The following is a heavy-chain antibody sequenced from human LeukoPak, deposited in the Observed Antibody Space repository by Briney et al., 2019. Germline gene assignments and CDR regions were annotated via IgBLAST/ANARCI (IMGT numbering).Heavy chain of an antibody. CDR3: VRIATVTTPDY. Sequence: PGGSLRLSCAASGFTFSTYWIHWVRQPLGKGLVWVSRINPDGSTTNYADSVKGRFTISRDNAKNTLYLQMNSLTVEDTAVYYCVRIATVTTPDYWGQGTLVTVSS. CDR2: INPDGSTT. CDR1: GFTFSTYW. D-gene: IGHD4-17*01. V-gene: IGHV3-74*01. J-gene: IGHJ4*02.